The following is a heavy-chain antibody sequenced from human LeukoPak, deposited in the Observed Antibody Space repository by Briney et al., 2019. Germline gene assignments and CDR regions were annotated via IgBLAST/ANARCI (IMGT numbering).Heavy chain of an antibody. D-gene: IGHD3-22*01. CDR2: INPSSGST. CDR1: GYTFTSYY. CDR3: ASLLSSGYYSDASDI. J-gene: IGHJ3*02. V-gene: IGHV1-46*01. Sequence: ASVKVSCKASGYTFTSYYMHWVRQAPGQGLEWMGIINPSSGSTSYAQKFQGRVTMTRDTSTSTVYMELSSLRSEDTAVYYCASLLSSGYYSDASDIWGQGTMVTVSS.